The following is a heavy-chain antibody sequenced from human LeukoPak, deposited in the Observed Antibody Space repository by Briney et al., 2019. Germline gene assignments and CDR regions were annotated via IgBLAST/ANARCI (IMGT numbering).Heavy chain of an antibody. Sequence: SETLSLTCTVSGGSIIGSTSYWGWVRQPPGKGLDWIGIINYSGSTYYNPSLRSRVTISVDTSKNQFSLKLNSVTASDTAVYYCARGYDYWGQGTLVTVSS. V-gene: IGHV4-39*01. CDR2: INYSGST. J-gene: IGHJ4*02. CDR1: GGSIIGSTSY. D-gene: IGHD3-22*01. CDR3: ARGYDY.